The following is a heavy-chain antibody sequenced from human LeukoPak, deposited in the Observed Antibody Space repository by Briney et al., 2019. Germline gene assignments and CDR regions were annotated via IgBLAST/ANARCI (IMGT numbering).Heavy chain of an antibody. J-gene: IGHJ4*02. CDR3: AKRGYYSDTSVKAFDD. V-gene: IGHV3-23*01. CDR2: ISGSGGST. CDR1: GFTFSSYA. Sequence: GGSLRLSCAASGFTFSSYAMSWVRQAPGKGLEWVSAISGSGGSTYYADSVKGRFTISRDNSKNTLYLQMNGLRAEDTAVYYCAKRGYYSDTSVKAFDDWGQGTLVTVSS. D-gene: IGHD3-22*01.